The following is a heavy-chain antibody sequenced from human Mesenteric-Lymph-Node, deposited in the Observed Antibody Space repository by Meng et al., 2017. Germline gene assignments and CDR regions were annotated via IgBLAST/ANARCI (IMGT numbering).Heavy chain of an antibody. V-gene: IGHV3-48*03. CDR2: IRSRGSTI. D-gene: IGHD7-27*01. CDR1: GFTFSSYE. CDR3: ARNLSTGDFYFDY. J-gene: IGHJ4*02. Sequence: GESLKISCAASGFTFSSYEMNWVRQAPGKGLEWVSYIRSRGSTIYYADSVKGRFTISRDNAKNSLYLQMHSLRAEDTAVYYCARNLSTGDFYFDYWGQGTLVTVSS.